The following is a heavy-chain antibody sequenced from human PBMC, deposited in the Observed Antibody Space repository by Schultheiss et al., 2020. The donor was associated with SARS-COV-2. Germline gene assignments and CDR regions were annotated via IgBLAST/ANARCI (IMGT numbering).Heavy chain of an antibody. J-gene: IGHJ4*02. CDR3: ARVCSSGTICYYFDY. CDR2: INPNSGGT. D-gene: IGHD2-15*01. V-gene: IGHV1-2*06. Sequence: ASVKVSCKASGYTFIGYYMHWVRQAPGQGLEWMGRINPNSGGTNYAQKFQGRVTMTTDTSTSTAYMELSGLRSDDTAVYYCARVCSSGTICYYFDYWGQGTLVTVSS. CDR1: GYTFIGYY.